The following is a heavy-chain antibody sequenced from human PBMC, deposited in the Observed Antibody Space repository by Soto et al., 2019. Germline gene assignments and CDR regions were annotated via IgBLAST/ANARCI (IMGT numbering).Heavy chain of an antibody. CDR2: IYWKGGNR. Sequence: GGSLRLSCGASGFIFSNSAMTWVRQAPGKGLEWVSGIYWKGGNRHYADSVKGRFTITRDNAKNSLYLQLDSLRAEDTALYYCVRSGDYRSGSYWYFFDYWGQGTQVTVSS. CDR3: VRSGDYRSGSYWYFFDY. D-gene: IGHD3-10*01. CDR1: GFIFSNSA. J-gene: IGHJ4*02. V-gene: IGHV3-20*04.